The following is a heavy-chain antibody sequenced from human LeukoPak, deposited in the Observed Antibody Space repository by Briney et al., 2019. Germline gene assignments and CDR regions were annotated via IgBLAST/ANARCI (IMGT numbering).Heavy chain of an antibody. J-gene: IGHJ4*02. D-gene: IGHD3-16*01. Sequence: GGSLRLSCAASGFTVSSKFMHWVRQAPGKGLEWVSVIYSGGITYYADSVKGRFTVSRDNSRNTMYLHMNSLKVEDTAVYYCAKDEVTSGGGLDYWGQGTLVTVSS. CDR1: GFTVSSKF. CDR2: IYSGGIT. CDR3: AKDEVTSGGGLDY. V-gene: IGHV3-53*01.